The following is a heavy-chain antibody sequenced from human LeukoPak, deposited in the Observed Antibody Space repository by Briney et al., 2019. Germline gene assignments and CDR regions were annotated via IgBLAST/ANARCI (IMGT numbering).Heavy chain of an antibody. V-gene: IGHV5-51*01. CDR3: ARGLGAAAGHDAFDI. J-gene: IGHJ3*02. CDR1: GFSITNSL. CDR2: IYPGDSDT. D-gene: IGHD6-13*01. Sequence: GESLKISSKGAGFSITNSLIWCGRPMAGEVLELLGIIYPGDSDTRYSPSFQGQVTISADKSISTAYLQWSSLKASDTAMYYCARGLGAAAGHDAFDIWGQGTMVTVSS.